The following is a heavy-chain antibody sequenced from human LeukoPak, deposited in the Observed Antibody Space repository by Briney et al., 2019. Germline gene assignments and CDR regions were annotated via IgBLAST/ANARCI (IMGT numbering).Heavy chain of an antibody. CDR1: GFTFSSYA. J-gene: IGHJ4*02. CDR2: ISSSDRT. CDR3: AKDATASPYFHWFDN. Sequence: QPGGSLRLSCAASGFTFSSYAMNWVRQAPGKGLEWVAGISSSDRTFHAESVKGRFTISRDKSKDTLYLQMNSLRAEDTAVYYCAKDATASPYFHWFDNWGQGTQVIVSS. D-gene: IGHD3-9*01. V-gene: IGHV3-23*01.